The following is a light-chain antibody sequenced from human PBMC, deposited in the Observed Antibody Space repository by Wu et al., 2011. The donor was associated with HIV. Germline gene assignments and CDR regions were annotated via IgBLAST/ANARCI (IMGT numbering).Light chain of an antibody. CDR1: QSITNS. Sequence: ETVLSQSPATLSLSPGERATLSCRASQSITNSLAWYQQKPGQAPRLLIYDAANRATGIPARFSGSGSGTEFTLTISSLQSEDFAVYYCQQYNNWPRTFGQGTKVEIK. CDR2: DAA. CDR3: QQYNNWPRT. J-gene: IGKJ1*01. V-gene: IGKV3-11*01.